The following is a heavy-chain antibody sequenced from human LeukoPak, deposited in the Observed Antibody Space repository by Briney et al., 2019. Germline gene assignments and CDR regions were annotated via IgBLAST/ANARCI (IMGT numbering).Heavy chain of an antibody. CDR3: ARSRVYWGGDCYRTFDY. V-gene: IGHV1-69*13. Sequence: SVTVSCLSSGGTFISYAIRWVRPAAGQGRAWVGGIIPIFGTSNFVQKFQGGATITEYESTGTAYMELSSLRSEDTAVYYCARSRVYWGGDCYRTFDYWGQGTLVTVSS. D-gene: IGHD2-21*01. CDR2: IIPIFGTS. CDR1: GGTFISYA. J-gene: IGHJ4*02.